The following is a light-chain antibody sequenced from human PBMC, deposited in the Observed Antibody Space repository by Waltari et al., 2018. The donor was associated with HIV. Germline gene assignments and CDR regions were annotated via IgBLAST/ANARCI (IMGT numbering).Light chain of an antibody. CDR1: SSDVGSYNL. V-gene: IGLV2-23*01. J-gene: IGLJ2*01. CDR2: EGS. Sequence: QSALTQPASVSGSPGQSITISCPGTSSDVGSYNLVSWYPQHPGKAPKLMIYEGSKLPSGVSNRFSGSKSGNTASLTISGLQAEDEADYYCCSYAGSVVFGGGTKLTVL. CDR3: CSYAGSVV.